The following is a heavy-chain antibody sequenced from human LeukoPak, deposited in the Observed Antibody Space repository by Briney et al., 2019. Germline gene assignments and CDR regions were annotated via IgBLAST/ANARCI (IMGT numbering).Heavy chain of an antibody. D-gene: IGHD1-7*01. J-gene: IGHJ3*02. CDR3: ARDNWNYEGAFDI. CDR2: ISSIGSTI. Sequence: PGGSLRLSCAASGFTFSDYYMSWIRQAPGKGLEWVSYISSIGSTIYYADSVKGRFTISRDNAKNSLYLQMNSLRAEDTAVYYCARDNWNYEGAFDIWGQGTMVTASS. CDR1: GFTFSDYY. V-gene: IGHV3-11*04.